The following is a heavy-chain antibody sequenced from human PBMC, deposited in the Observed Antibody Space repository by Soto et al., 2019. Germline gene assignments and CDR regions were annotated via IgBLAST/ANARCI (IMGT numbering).Heavy chain of an antibody. CDR2: INPSGGST. Sequence: ASVKVSCKASGYTFSSFGITWVRQAPGQGLEWMGWINPSGGSTNYLQKFQGRITMTRDTSTSTVYMELSSLRSEDTAVYFCARADYYDSSGFYYDCWGQGSLVTVSS. J-gene: IGHJ4*02. CDR1: GYTFSSFG. CDR3: ARADYYDSSGFYYDC. D-gene: IGHD3-22*01. V-gene: IGHV1-46*01.